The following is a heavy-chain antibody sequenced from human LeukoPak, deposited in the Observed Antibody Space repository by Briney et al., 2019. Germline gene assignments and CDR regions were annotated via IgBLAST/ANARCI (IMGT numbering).Heavy chain of an antibody. J-gene: IGHJ5*02. CDR3: ARDWGYYGSGSYTGAWFDP. CDR1: GGSISSGDYY. V-gene: IGHV4-30-4*01. Sequence: PSETLALTCTVSGGSISSGDYYWSWIRQPPGKGLEWIGYIYYSGSTYYNPSLESRVTISVDTSKNQFSLKLSSVTAADTAVYYCARDWGYYGSGSYTGAWFDPWGQGTLVTVSS. CDR2: IYYSGST. D-gene: IGHD3-10*01.